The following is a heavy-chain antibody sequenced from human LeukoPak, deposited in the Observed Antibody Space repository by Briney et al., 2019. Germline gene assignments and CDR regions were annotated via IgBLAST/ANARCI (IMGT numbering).Heavy chain of an antibody. J-gene: IGHJ4*02. V-gene: IGHV3-48*03. Sequence: GGSLRLSCAASGFTVTNYEMNWVRQAPGKGLEWVSFITGGGSPILYADSVKGRFTISRDSAKNSLYLQMPSLRAEDMAVYYCFFFVREVMNSPYAFDYWGQGILVTVSS. CDR2: ITGGGSPI. D-gene: IGHD3-10*02. CDR3: FFFVREVMNSPYAFDY. CDR1: GFTVTNYE.